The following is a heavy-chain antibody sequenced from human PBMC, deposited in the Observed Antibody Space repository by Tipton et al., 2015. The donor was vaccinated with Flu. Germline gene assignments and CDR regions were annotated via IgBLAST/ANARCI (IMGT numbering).Heavy chain of an antibody. CDR2: INPNAGSA. CDR3: ARVREQPGIDAFDI. J-gene: IGHJ3*02. D-gene: IGHD1-14*01. CDR1: GYAFISYY. V-gene: IGHV1-46*01. Sequence: QLVQSGAEVKKPGASVKVSCKASGYAFISYYIHWVRQAPGQGLEWMGIINPNAGSANYAQKFQGRVTMTRDTSTNTVYMEVSSLRSEDTAVYYCARVREQPGIDAFDIWGQGTMVTVSS.